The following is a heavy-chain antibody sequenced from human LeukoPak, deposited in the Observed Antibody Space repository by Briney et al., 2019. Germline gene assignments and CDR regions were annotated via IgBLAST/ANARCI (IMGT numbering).Heavy chain of an antibody. CDR2: ISGSGGST. D-gene: IGHD2-2*01. Sequence: PGGSLRLSCSVSGFTFSSYAMSWVRQAPGKGLEWVSAISGSGGSTYYADSVKGRFTISRDNSKNTLYLQMNSLRAEDTAVYYCAKDRVVVPAAPFDYWGQGTLVTVSS. CDR1: GFTFSSYA. CDR3: AKDRVVVPAAPFDY. J-gene: IGHJ4*02. V-gene: IGHV3-23*01.